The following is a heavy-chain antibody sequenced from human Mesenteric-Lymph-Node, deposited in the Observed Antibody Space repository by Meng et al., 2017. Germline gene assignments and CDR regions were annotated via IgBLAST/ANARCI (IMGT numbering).Heavy chain of an antibody. J-gene: IGHJ5*02. CDR2: ISYDGSNK. CDR1: GFTFSSYA. Sequence: GGSLRLSCAASGFTFSSYAMHWVRQAPGKGLEWVAVISYDGSNKYYADSVKGRFTISRDNSKNTLYLQMNSLRAEDTAVYYCAREGMTYYYGSGSAPGNWFDPWGQGTLVTVSS. V-gene: IGHV3-30*01. D-gene: IGHD3-10*01. CDR3: AREGMTYYYGSGSAPGNWFDP.